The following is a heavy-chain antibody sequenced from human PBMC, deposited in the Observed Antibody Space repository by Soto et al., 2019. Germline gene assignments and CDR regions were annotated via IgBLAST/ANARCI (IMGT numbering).Heavy chain of an antibody. CDR1: GGTFSSYA. V-gene: IGHV1-69*13. CDR2: IIPIFGTG. D-gene: IGHD3-22*01. Sequence: GASVKVSCKASGGTFSSYAISWVRQAPGQGLEWMGGIIPIFGTGNYAQKFQGRVTITADDSTSTAYMELSSLRSEDTAVYYCARAGYYDSSGYYPTAFDLWGQGTRVTVSS. CDR3: ARAGYYDSSGYYPTAFDL. J-gene: IGHJ3*01.